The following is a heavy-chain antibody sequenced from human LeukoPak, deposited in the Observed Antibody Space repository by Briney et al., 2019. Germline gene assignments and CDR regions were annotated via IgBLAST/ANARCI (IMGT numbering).Heavy chain of an antibody. CDR2: IYYSGST. CDR1: GGSISSYY. CDR3: ARTTEGGYTYNYFYYYYMDV. Sequence: SSETLSLTCTVSGGSISSYYWSWIRQPPGKGLEWIGYIYYSGSTNYNPSLKSRVTISVDTSKNQFSLKLSSVTAADTAVYYCARTTEGGYTYNYFYYYYMDVWGKGTTVTISS. D-gene: IGHD5-18*01. V-gene: IGHV4-59*01. J-gene: IGHJ6*03.